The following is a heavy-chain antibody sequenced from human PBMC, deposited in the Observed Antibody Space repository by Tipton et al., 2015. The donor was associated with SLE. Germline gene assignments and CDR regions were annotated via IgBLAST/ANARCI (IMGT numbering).Heavy chain of an antibody. CDR2: IHTSGST. CDR1: GGSISSYY. V-gene: IGHV4-4*07. Sequence: TLSLTCTVSGGSISSYYWSWIRQPAGKGLEWIGRIHTSGSTNYNPSLKSRVTISVDTSKNQFSLKLSSVTAADTAVYYCASSHSSSRNKADYWGQGTMVTVSS. D-gene: IGHD6-13*01. J-gene: IGHJ3*01. CDR3: ASSHSSSRNKADY.